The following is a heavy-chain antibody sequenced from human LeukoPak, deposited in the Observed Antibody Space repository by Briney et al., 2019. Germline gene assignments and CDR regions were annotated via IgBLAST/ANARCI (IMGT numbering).Heavy chain of an antibody. CDR1: GFTFSSYA. J-gene: IGHJ3*02. V-gene: IGHV3-30-3*01. Sequence: PGRSLRLSCAASGFTFSSYAMHWVRQAPGKGLEWVAVISYDGSNKYYADSVKGRFTISRDNSKNTLYLQMNSLRAEDTAVYYCARERSNAFDIWGQGTMVTDSS. CDR3: ARERSNAFDI. CDR2: ISYDGSNK.